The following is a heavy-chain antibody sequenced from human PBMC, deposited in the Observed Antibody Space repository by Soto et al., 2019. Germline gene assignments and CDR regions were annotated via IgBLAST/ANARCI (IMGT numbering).Heavy chain of an antibody. V-gene: IGHV1-69*13. CDR1: GGTFSSYA. Sequence: SVKVSCKASGGTFSSYAISWVRQAPGQGLEWMGGIIPIFGTANYAQKFQGRVTITADESTSTAYMELSSLRSEDTAVYYCASISPDTVENTADYYYRMDVWRQGTTVTVSS. J-gene: IGHJ6*02. CDR3: ASISPDTVENTADYYYRMDV. D-gene: IGHD5-18*01. CDR2: IIPIFGTA.